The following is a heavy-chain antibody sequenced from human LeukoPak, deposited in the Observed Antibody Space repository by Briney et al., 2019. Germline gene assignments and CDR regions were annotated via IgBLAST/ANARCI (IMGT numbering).Heavy chain of an antibody. J-gene: IGHJ4*02. V-gene: IGHV4-59*12. CDR2: IYYSGST. CDR3: ARGPPPDFDY. CDR1: GYSISNYY. Sequence: PSETLSLTCTVSGYSISNYYWSWIRQPPGKGLVWIGYIYYSGSTDYNPSLKSRVTLSVDTSKNQFSLKLSSVTAADTAVYYCARGPPPDFDYWGRGTLVTVSS.